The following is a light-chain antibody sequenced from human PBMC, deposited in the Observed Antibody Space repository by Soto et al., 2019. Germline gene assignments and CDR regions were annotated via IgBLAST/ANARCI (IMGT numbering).Light chain of an antibody. CDR3: QQSNNWPWT. J-gene: IGKJ1*01. V-gene: IGKV3-15*01. CDR2: GAS. Sequence: IVLTQSPGTLSLSPGERATLSCRASQSVSSSFLAWYQQKPGQAPRLLIYGASTRATGIPARFSGSGSGTEFTLTISSLQSEDFAVYYCQQSNNWPWTFGQGTKVDI. CDR1: QSVSSS.